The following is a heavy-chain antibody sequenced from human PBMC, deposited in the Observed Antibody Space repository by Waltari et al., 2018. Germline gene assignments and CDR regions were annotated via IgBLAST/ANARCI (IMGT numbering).Heavy chain of an antibody. CDR3: ARDRGRGIYLDS. Sequence: QLQLQESGPGLVKPSGTLSLTCAVSGDSMSSTDWWSAVRQPPGKGLEWGGQVQRRGRTNFNPAFASRVTMSFDTYNNQFALKVTSVTAADSAVYYCARDRGRGIYLDSWGPGTLVTVS. J-gene: IGHJ4*02. V-gene: IGHV4-4*02. CDR1: GDSMSSTDW. CDR2: VQRRGRT. D-gene: IGHD2-15*01.